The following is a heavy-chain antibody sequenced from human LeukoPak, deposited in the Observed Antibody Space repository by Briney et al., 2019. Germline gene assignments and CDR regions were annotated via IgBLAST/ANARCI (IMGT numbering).Heavy chain of an antibody. J-gene: IGHJ3*01. D-gene: IGHD2-2*01. CDR2: IYPGGSDI. CDR3: ARHDRAYCTSTTCQYDAFDF. V-gene: IGHV5-51*01. Sequence: GESLKISCKGSGYNFTNYWIAWVRQMPGKGLECVGIIYPGGSDIRYSPSFQGQVTISADESISTAYLQWSRLKASDTAMYYCARHDRAYCTSTTCQYDAFDFWGQGTMVTVSS. CDR1: GYNFTNYW.